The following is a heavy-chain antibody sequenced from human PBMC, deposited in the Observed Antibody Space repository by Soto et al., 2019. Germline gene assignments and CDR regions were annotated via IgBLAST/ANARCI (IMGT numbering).Heavy chain of an antibody. D-gene: IGHD6-13*01. Sequence: ASVKVSCKASGGAFSSYTISWVRQAPGQGLEWMGRIIPILGIANYAQKFQGRVTITADKSTSTAYMELSSLRSEDTAVYYCVRGSSSWLWHFDLWGRGTLVTVSS. CDR2: IIPILGIA. CDR1: GGAFSSYT. V-gene: IGHV1-69*02. CDR3: VRGSSSWLWHFDL. J-gene: IGHJ2*01.